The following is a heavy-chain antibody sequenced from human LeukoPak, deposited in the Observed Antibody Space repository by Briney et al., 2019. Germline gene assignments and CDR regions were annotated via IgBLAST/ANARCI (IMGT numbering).Heavy chain of an antibody. CDR3: ARSEYSSSSGHFDY. V-gene: IGHV4-59*08. D-gene: IGHD6-6*01. Sequence: SETLSLTCTVSGGSISSYYWSWIRQPPGKGLEWIGYIYFSGSTDYNPSLKSRVTISVDTSKNHFSLKLNSVTAADTAVYYCARSEYSSSSGHFDYWGQGTLVTVSS. CDR2: IYFSGST. CDR1: GGSISSYY. J-gene: IGHJ4*02.